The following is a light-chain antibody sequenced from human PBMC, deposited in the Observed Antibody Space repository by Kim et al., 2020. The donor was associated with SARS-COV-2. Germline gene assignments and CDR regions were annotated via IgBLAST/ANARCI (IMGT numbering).Light chain of an antibody. Sequence: VSPGQTSTLTGSGHRLGDKYASWYQQKPGQTPVVVIYQDDKRPSGIPERFSGSNSGNTATLTISGAQPVDEADYYCQGWDSDTMFFGGGTKVTVL. J-gene: IGLJ2*01. CDR2: QDD. CDR3: QGWDSDTMF. V-gene: IGLV3-1*01. CDR1: RLGDKY.